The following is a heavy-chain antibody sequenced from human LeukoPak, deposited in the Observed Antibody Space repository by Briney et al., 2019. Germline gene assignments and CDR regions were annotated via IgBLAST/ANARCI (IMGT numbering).Heavy chain of an antibody. CDR3: ATLETGGTFDY. J-gene: IGHJ4*02. Sequence: PGGSLRLSCAASGFTFRDYAMSWVRQAPGKGLEWVSAISGNGGSTYYADSVKGRFTISRDNAKNSLYLQMNSLRAEDTAVYYCATLETGGTFDYWGQGTLVTVSS. D-gene: IGHD1-14*01. V-gene: IGHV3-23*01. CDR2: ISGNGGST. CDR1: GFTFRDYA.